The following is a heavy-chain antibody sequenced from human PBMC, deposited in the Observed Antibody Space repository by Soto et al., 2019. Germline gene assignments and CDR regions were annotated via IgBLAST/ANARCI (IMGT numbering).Heavy chain of an antibody. Sequence: GASVKVSCKASGGTFSSYTISWVRQAPGQGLEWMGRIIPILGIANYAQKFQGRVTITADTSTSTVYMELSSLRSEDTAVYYCVGPVVPAANPPHFDWFALDYWGQGTLVTVSS. CDR3: VGPVVPAANPPHFDWFALDY. J-gene: IGHJ4*02. D-gene: IGHD2-2*01. CDR2: IIPILGIA. CDR1: GGTFSSYT. V-gene: IGHV1-69*02.